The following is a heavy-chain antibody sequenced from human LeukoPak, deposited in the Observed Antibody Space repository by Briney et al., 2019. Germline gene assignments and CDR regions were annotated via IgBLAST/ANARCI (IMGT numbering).Heavy chain of an antibody. D-gene: IGHD5-12*01. CDR2: IYYSGST. CDR3: ARVGISVDSTYYFDY. V-gene: IGHV4-59*01. Sequence: SETLSLTCTVSGGSISSYYWSWIRQPPGKGLEWIGYIYYSGSTNYNPSLKSRVIISVDTSKNQFSLKLSSVTAADTAVYYCARVGISVDSTYYFDYWGQGTLVTVSS. J-gene: IGHJ4*02. CDR1: GGSISSYY.